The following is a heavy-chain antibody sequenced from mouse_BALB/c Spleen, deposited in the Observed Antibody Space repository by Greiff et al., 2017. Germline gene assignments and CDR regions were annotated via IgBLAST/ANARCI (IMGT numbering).Heavy chain of an antibody. J-gene: IGHJ1*01. V-gene: IGHV2-6-7*01. Sequence: VKVVESGPGLVAPSQSLSITCTVSGFSLTGYGVNWVRQPPGKGLEWLGMIWGDGSTDYNSALKSRLSISKDNSKSQVFLKMNSLQTDDTARYYCARDRYYYGSSHWYFDVWGAGTTVTVSS. CDR3: ARDRYYYGSSHWYFDV. D-gene: IGHD1-1*01. CDR2: IWGDGST. CDR1: GFSLTGYG.